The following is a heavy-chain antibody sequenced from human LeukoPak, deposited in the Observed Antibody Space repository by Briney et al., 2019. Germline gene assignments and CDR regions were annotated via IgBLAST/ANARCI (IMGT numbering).Heavy chain of an antibody. D-gene: IGHD6-13*01. Sequence: GGSLRLSCTASGFTFNNYVMSWVRQAPGKGLEWVSSIKISGYADYADSVKGRFTISRDNSKNTLYLQMNRLRAEDTAVYYCAKTWRHSSSWIDYWGQGTLVTVSS. CDR2: IKISGYA. CDR3: AKTWRHSSSWIDY. J-gene: IGHJ4*02. CDR1: GFTFNNYV. V-gene: IGHV3-23*01.